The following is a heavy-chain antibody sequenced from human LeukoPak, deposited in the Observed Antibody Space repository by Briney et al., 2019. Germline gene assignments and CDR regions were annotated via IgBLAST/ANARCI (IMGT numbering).Heavy chain of an antibody. CDR3: AKDATPIRYYYGSGSYIDY. Sequence: PGGSLRLSCAASGFTFSSYAMNWVRQAPGKGLEWVSSISDSSTYIYYADSVKGRFTISRDNSKNSLYLQMNSLRTEDTALYYCAKDATPIRYYYGSGSYIDYWGQGTLVTISS. J-gene: IGHJ4*02. CDR2: ISDSSTYI. D-gene: IGHD3-10*01. V-gene: IGHV3-21*04. CDR1: GFTFSSYA.